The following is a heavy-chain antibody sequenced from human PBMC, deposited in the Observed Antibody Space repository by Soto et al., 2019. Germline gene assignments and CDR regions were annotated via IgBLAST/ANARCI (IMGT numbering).Heavy chain of an antibody. Sequence: QVHLVQSGAEVKKPGASVKVSCKGSGYAFTTYGITWVRQAPGQGLEWMGWISAHNGNTNYAQKLQGRVTVTRDPSPSTAYMELRSRRSDDTAVYYCARGRYGDYWGQGALVTVSS. J-gene: IGHJ4*02. CDR3: ARGRYGDY. CDR1: GYAFTTYG. V-gene: IGHV1-18*01. D-gene: IGHD1-1*01. CDR2: ISAHNGNT.